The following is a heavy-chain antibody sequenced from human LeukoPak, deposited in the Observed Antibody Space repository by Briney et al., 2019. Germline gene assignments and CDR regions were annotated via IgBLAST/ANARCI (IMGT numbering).Heavy chain of an antibody. J-gene: IGHJ4*02. CDR1: GGSISSGSYY. V-gene: IGHV4-61*02. CDR2: IYTSGST. CDR3: ARKQQLAPKAFDY. Sequence: SETLSLTCTVSGGSISSGSYYWSWLRQPAGKGLEWIGRIYTSGSTNYNPSLKSRVTISVDTSKNQFSLKLSSVTAADTAVYYCARKQQLAPKAFDYWGQGTLVTVSS. D-gene: IGHD6-13*01.